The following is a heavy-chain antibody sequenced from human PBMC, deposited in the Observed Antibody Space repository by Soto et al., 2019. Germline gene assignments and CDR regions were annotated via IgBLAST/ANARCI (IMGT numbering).Heavy chain of an antibody. CDR3: ARELPDIVVVPAGEYYYYYYMDV. J-gene: IGHJ6*03. CDR1: GFNFSSYW. D-gene: IGHD2-2*01. V-gene: IGHV3-7*01. Sequence: GGSLRLSCAASGFNFSSYWMSWVRQAPGKGLEWVANIKQDGSEKYYVDSVKGRFTISRDNAKNSLYLQMNSLRAEDTAVYYCARELPDIVVVPAGEYYYYYYMDVWGKGTTVTVSS. CDR2: IKQDGSEK.